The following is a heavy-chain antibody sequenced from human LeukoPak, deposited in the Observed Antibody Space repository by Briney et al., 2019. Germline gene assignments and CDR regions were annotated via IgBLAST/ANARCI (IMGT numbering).Heavy chain of an antibody. D-gene: IGHD2/OR15-2a*01. CDR3: ARAMAGPAGEYYLDY. CDR2: ISGRSNYI. CDR1: GFTFSSYS. Sequence: PGGSLRLSCAASGFTFSSYSMNWVRQAPGKGLEWVSFISGRSNYIYYADSVRGRFTISRDNAKNSLYLQMNSLRAEDTAVYYCARAMAGPAGEYYLDYWGRGTLVTVSS. V-gene: IGHV3-21*06. J-gene: IGHJ4*02.